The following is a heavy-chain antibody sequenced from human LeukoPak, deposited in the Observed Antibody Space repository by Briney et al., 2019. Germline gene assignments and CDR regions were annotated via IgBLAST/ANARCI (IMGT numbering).Heavy chain of an antibody. CDR1: GGSFSGYY. CDR2: IYTSGST. CDR3: ARVGGYAEDADAFDI. V-gene: IGHV4-59*10. Sequence: SETLSLTCAVYGGSFSGYYWSWIRQPAGKGLEWIGRIYTSGSTNYNPSLKSRVTMSVDTSKNQFSLKLSSVTAADTAVYYCARVGGYAEDADAFDIWGQGTMVTVSS. J-gene: IGHJ3*02. D-gene: IGHD5-12*01.